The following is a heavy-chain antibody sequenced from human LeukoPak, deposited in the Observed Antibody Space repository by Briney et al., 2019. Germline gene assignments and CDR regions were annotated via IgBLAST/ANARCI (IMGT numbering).Heavy chain of an antibody. CDR2: IKQDGSEK. J-gene: IGHJ6*03. D-gene: IGHD2-15*01. V-gene: IGHV3-7*01. CDR1: GFTFSSYW. Sequence: GGSLRLSCAASGFTFSSYWMSWVRQAPGKGLEWVANIKQDGSEKYYVDSVKGRFTISRDNAKNSLYLQMNSLRAEDTAVYYCARDRGRVCSGGSCYSYYYYYYMDVWGKGTTVTISS. CDR3: ARDRGRVCSGGSCYSYYYYYYMDV.